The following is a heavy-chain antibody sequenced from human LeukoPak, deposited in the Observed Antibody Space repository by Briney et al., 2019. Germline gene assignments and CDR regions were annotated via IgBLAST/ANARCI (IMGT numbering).Heavy chain of an antibody. D-gene: IGHD3-10*01. CDR3: ARESSGRSGPM. Sequence: GGSLRLSCAASGFTFSSYGMHWVRQAPGKGLEWVAVISYDGSNKYYADSVKGRFTISRDNSKNTLYLQMNSLRAEDTAVYYCARESSGRSGPMWGQGTLVTVSS. V-gene: IGHV3-30*03. CDR2: ISYDGSNK. CDR1: GFTFSSYG. J-gene: IGHJ4*02.